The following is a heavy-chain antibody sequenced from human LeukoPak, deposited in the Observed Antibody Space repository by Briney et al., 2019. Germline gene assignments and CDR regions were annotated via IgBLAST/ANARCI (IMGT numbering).Heavy chain of an antibody. CDR3: ARRLLPAHFDY. CDR2: ISSSGSTI. D-gene: IGHD2-2*01. Sequence: GGSLRLSCAASRFTFSDYYMSWIRQAPGKGLEWVSYISSSGSTIYYADSVKGRFTISRDNAKNSLYLQMNSLRAEDTAVYDCARRLLPAHFDYWGQGTLVTVSS. V-gene: IGHV3-11*01. CDR1: RFTFSDYY. J-gene: IGHJ4*02.